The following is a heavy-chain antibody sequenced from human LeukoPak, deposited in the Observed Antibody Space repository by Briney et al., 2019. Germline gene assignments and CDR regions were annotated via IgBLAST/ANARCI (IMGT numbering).Heavy chain of an antibody. V-gene: IGHV4-39*07. Sequence: PSETLSLTCTVSGDSISSRSYYWGWIRQPPGKGLEWIGSIYYSGSTNYNPSLKSRVTISVDTSKNQFSLKLSSVTAADTAVYYCARGYLLWFGEFEGAFDIWGQGTMVTVSS. CDR3: ARGYLLWFGEFEGAFDI. CDR1: GDSISSRSYY. D-gene: IGHD3-10*01. CDR2: IYYSGST. J-gene: IGHJ3*02.